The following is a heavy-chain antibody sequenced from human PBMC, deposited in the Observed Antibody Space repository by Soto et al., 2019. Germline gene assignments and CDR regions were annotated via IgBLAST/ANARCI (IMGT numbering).Heavy chain of an antibody. CDR2: IGTAGDT. CDR3: ATGALYYDRHPYGMDV. J-gene: IGHJ6*02. V-gene: IGHV3-13*01. CDR1: GFTFSSYD. D-gene: IGHD3-22*01. Sequence: GGSLRLSCAASGFTFSSYDMHWVRQATGKGLEWVSAIGTAGDTYYPGSVKGRFTISRENAKNSLYLQMNSLRAEDTAVYYCATGALYYDRHPYGMDVWGQGTTVTVSS.